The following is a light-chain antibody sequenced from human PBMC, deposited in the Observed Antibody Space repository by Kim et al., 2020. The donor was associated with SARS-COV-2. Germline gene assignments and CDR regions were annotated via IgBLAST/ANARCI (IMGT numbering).Light chain of an antibody. Sequence: VPPGQRVTLSCRASQSLTNNLAWYRQRPGQPPRLLIYGASTRATGIPARFSGSGSGTDFTLTIAGLQSEDFAVYYCQQYDNLPRTFGQGTKVDIK. CDR1: QSLTNN. CDR2: GAS. CDR3: QQYDNLPRT. J-gene: IGKJ1*01. V-gene: IGKV3D-15*01.